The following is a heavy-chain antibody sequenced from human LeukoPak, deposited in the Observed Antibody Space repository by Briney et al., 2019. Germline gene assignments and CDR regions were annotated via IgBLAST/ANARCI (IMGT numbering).Heavy chain of an antibody. CDR3: ARGPHIRLYDTAASNRFDP. Sequence: SETLSLTCAVYGGSFSGYYWSWIRQPPGKGLEWIGEINHSGSTNYNPSLKSRVTISVDTSKSQFSLKLSSVTAADTAVYYCARGPHIRLYDTAASNRFDPWGQGTLVTVSS. CDR2: INHSGST. V-gene: IGHV4-34*01. J-gene: IGHJ5*02. D-gene: IGHD5/OR15-5a*01. CDR1: GGSFSGYY.